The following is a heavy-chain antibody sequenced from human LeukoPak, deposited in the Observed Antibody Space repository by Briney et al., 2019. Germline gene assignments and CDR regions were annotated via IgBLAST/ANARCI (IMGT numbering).Heavy chain of an antibody. J-gene: IGHJ4*02. D-gene: IGHD3-16*01. V-gene: IGHV3-23*01. CDR2: VSTSGGVN. Sequence: PGGTLRLSCSVSGITFSNQGMKWVRQAPGKGLEWVSGVSTSGGVNWYADSVKGRFIISRDNSTNTLYLQMNSLRAEDTAVYYCAQDGASIRFDNWGQGTLVTVSS. CDR3: AQDGASIRFDN. CDR1: GITFSNQG.